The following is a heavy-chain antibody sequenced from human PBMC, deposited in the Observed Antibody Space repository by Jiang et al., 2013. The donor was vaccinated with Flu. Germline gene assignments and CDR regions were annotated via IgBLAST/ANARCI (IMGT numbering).Heavy chain of an antibody. CDR1: GFTFSSYG. J-gene: IGHJ5*02. CDR3: AKDGSIVVVTAMSA. D-gene: IGHD2-21*02. Sequence: GGGVVQPGRSLRLSCAASGFTFSSYGMHWVRQAPGKGLEWVAVISYDGSNKYYADSVKGRFTISRDNSKNTLYLQMNSLRAEDTAVYYCAKDGSIVVVTAMSAWGQGTLVTVSS. V-gene: IGHV3-30*18. CDR2: ISYDGSNK.